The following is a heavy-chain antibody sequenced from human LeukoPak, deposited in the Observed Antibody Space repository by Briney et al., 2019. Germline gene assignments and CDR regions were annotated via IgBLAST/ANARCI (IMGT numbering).Heavy chain of an antibody. CDR3: ARMEMATAIFDY. V-gene: IGHV1-2*02. D-gene: IGHD5-24*01. CDR2: INPNSGGT. J-gene: IGHJ4*02. CDR1: GYTFTGYY. Sequence: ASVKVSCKASGYTFTGYYMHWVRQAPGQGLEWMGWINPNSGGTNYAQKFQGRVTMTTDTSTSTAYMELRSLRSDDTAVYYCARMEMATAIFDYWGQGTLVTVSS.